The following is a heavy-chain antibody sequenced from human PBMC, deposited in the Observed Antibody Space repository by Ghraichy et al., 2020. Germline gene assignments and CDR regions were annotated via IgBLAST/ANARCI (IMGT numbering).Heavy chain of an antibody. CDR2: ISAYNGNT. CDR1: GYTFTSYG. J-gene: IGHJ6*03. Sequence: ASVKVSCKASGYTFTSYGISWVRQAPGQGLEWMGWISAYNGNTNYAQKLQGRVTMTTDTSTSTAYMELRSLRSDDTAVYYCARDRRSGSYYNTGYYYYMDVWGKGTTVTVSS. V-gene: IGHV1-18*04. D-gene: IGHD3-10*01. CDR3: ARDRRSGSYYNTGYYYYMDV.